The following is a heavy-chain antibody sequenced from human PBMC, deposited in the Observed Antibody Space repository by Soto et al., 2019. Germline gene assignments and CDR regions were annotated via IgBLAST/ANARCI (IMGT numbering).Heavy chain of an antibody. CDR2: ISYDGSNK. CDR1: GFTFSSYA. Sequence: GESLKISCAASGFTFSSYAMHWVHQAPGKGLEWVAVISYDGSNKYYADSVKGRFTISRDNSKNTLYLQMNSLRAEDTAVYYCARGPRASYYFDYWGQGTLVTVSS. CDR3: ARGPRASYYFDY. V-gene: IGHV3-30*04. J-gene: IGHJ4*02.